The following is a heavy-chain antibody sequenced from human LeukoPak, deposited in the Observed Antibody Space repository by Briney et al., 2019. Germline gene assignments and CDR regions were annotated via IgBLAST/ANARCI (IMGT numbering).Heavy chain of an antibody. V-gene: IGHV4-34*01. Sequence: SETLSLTCAVYGGSFSGYYWSWIRQPPGKGLEWIGEINHSGSTNYNPSLKSRVTISVDTSKNQFSLKLSSVTAADTAVYYCARGDLGVWFGELLSSPPFDPWGQGTLVTVSS. CDR3: ARGDLGVWFGELLSSPPFDP. CDR1: GGSFSGYY. D-gene: IGHD3-10*01. CDR2: INHSGST. J-gene: IGHJ5*02.